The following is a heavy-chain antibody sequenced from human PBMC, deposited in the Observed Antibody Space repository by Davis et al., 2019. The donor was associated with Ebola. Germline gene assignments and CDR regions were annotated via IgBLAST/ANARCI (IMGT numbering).Heavy chain of an antibody. CDR3: ARSFGGAPVLEY. V-gene: IGHV4-59*01. Sequence: GSLRLSCTVPGGSISSYYWSWIRQPPGKGLEWIGYIYYSGSTNYNPALKSRVTISVDTSKNPFSLKLKSVTATDTATYYCARSFGGAPVLEYWGQGTLVSVSA. D-gene: IGHD3-16*01. J-gene: IGHJ4*02. CDR1: GGSISSYY. CDR2: IYYSGST.